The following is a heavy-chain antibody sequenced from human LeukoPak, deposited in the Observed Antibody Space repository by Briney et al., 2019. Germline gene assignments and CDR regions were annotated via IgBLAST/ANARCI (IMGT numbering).Heavy chain of an antibody. CDR1: GYTFTSYD. CDR3: ARGGYCSGGSCYSNGFDP. V-gene: IGHV1-8*03. Sequence: ASVKVSCKASGYTFTSYDINWVRQATGQGLEWMGWMNPNSGNTGYAQKFQGRVTITRNTSISTAYMELSSLRSEDTAVYYCARGGYCSGGSCYSNGFDPWGQGTLVTVSS. J-gene: IGHJ5*02. D-gene: IGHD2-15*01. CDR2: MNPNSGNT.